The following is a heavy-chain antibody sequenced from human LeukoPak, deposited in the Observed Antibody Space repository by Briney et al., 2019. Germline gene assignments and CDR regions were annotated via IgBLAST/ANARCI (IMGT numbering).Heavy chain of an antibody. Sequence: KPSETLSLTCAVYGGSFSDYYWSWIRQPPGKGLEWIGVINQSGSTIYNPSLKSRVTISGDTTKNQFSLNLSSVTAADTAVYFCAREPGYCSDGRCYGGWFDPWGQGTLVTVSS. CDR1: GGSFSDYY. J-gene: IGHJ5*02. D-gene: IGHD2-15*01. CDR2: INQSGST. CDR3: AREPGYCSDGRCYGGWFDP. V-gene: IGHV4-34*01.